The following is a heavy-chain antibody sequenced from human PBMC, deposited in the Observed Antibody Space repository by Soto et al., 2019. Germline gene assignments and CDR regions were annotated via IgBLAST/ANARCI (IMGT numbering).Heavy chain of an antibody. Sequence: QVHLVQSGAEVKKPGSSVRGSCEVSEGTFLTYAVNWVRQAPGQGLEGMGVNIPVCGKIKYEQKFQGRLTITPDESTGAASMERRSLSSEDTALYYCAASGPEFWSGHPLNYYYGLNGWGQGTPITVSS. V-gene: IGHV1-69*01. CDR2: NIPVCGKI. CDR1: EGTFLTYA. D-gene: IGHD3-3*01. J-gene: IGHJ6*02. CDR3: AASGPEFWSGHPLNYYYGLNG.